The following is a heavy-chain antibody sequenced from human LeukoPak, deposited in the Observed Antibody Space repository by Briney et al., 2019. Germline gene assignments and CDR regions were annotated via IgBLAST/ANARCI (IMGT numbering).Heavy chain of an antibody. D-gene: IGHD5-24*01. CDR2: INPSGGST. CDR3: ARVDGYRYYFDY. V-gene: IGHV1-46*01. CDR1: GYTFTSYG. Sequence: ASVKVSCKASGYTFTSYGISWVRQAPGQGLEWMGIINPSGGSTSYAQKFQGRVTMTRDTSTSTVYMELSSLRSEDTAVYYCARVDGYRYYFDYWGQGTLVTVSS. J-gene: IGHJ4*02.